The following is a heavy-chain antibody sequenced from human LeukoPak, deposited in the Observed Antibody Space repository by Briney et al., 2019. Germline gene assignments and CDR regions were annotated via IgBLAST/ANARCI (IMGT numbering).Heavy chain of an antibody. J-gene: IGHJ4*02. CDR3: ARASTIFGHFAY. Sequence: SETLSLTCAISGGSINGTPYCWGWIRQPPGKGLEWIGSIYYSGSTYYNPSLKSRLTISVDTSKNQFSLKLSSVTAADTAVYYCARASTIFGHFAYWGRGTLVTVSS. V-gene: IGHV4-39*07. D-gene: IGHD3-3*01. CDR1: GGSINGTPYC. CDR2: IYYSGST.